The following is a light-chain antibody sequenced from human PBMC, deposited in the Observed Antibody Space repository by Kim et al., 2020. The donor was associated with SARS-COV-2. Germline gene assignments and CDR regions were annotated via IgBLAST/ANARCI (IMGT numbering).Light chain of an antibody. CDR2: GKN. Sequence: ALGLTDTITSPGDSLRSYYATWYQHTPGQTLIVVIYGKNNRPSGIPDRFSGSSSGETASLTITGTQAGDVADYCCNCRGSNDNVLFGGGTKLTVL. CDR3: NCRGSNDNVL. J-gene: IGLJ2*01. V-gene: IGLV3-19*01. CDR1: SLRSYY.